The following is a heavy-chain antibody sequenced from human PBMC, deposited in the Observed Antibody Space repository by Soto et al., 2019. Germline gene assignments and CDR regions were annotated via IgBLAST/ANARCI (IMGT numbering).Heavy chain of an antibody. CDR2: VFSSVSA. CDR3: TRDGMTTGDT. CDR1: VVSFTSYT. V-gene: IGHV4-4*07. Sequence: ETLSLTCIVSVVSFTSYTWSWVRQPANKGLEWIGRVFSSVSATYSPSLKIRVRISMDTPENRISLKLDSVTAADAGVYYCTRDGMTTGDTWGPGTLVTVSS. D-gene: IGHD2-21*02. J-gene: IGHJ4*02.